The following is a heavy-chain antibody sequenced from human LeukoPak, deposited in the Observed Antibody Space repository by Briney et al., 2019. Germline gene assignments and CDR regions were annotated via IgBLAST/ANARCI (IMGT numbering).Heavy chain of an antibody. D-gene: IGHD4-23*01. Sequence: GGSLRLSCAASGFTFSSYFWMHWVRQAPGKGLVWVSRIKSDCSSSTYADSVKGRFTISRDNAKNSLYLQMNTLRAEDTAVYYCVRDLDLGGYSSFEYWGQGTLVTVSS. J-gene: IGHJ4*02. CDR2: IKSDCSSS. V-gene: IGHV3-74*01. CDR3: VRDLDLGGYSSFEY. CDR1: GFTFSSYFW.